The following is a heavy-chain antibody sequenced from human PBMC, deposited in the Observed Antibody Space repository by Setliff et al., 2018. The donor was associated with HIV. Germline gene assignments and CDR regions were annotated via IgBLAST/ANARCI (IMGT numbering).Heavy chain of an antibody. V-gene: IGHV1-18*01. CDR3: ARYFDWLKRSPFDY. CDR1: GYTFTSYG. Sequence: SCKASGYTFTSYGISCVRQAPGQGLEWMGWISAYNGNTNYAQKLQGRVTMTTDTSTSTAYMELRSLRSDDTAVYYCARYFDWLKRSPFDYWGQGTLVTVSS. J-gene: IGHJ4*02. D-gene: IGHD3-9*01. CDR2: ISAYNGNT.